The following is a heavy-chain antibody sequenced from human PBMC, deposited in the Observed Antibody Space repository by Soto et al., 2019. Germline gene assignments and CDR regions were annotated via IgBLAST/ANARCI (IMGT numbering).Heavy chain of an antibody. CDR1: GFTFSSYS. CDR3: ATYYYDSSGYYAFDY. D-gene: IGHD3-22*01. V-gene: IGHV3-21*01. Sequence: EVQLVESGGGLVKPGGSLRLSCAASGFTFSSYSMNWVRQAPGKGLEWVSSISSSSSYIYYADSAKGRFTISRDNAKNSLYLQMNSLRAEDTAVYYCATYYYDSSGYYAFDYWGQGTLVTVSS. J-gene: IGHJ4*02. CDR2: ISSSSSYI.